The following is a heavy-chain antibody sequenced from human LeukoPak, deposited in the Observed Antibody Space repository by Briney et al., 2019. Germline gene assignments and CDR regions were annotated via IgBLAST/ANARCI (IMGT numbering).Heavy chain of an antibody. CDR3: ARDHDYGSGNWFDP. V-gene: IGHV4-59*01. J-gene: IGHJ5*02. Sequence: PSETLSLTCTVSGGSISSYYWSWIRQPPGKGLEWIGYIYYSGSTNYNPSLKSRVTISVDTSKNQFSLKLSSVTAADAAVYYCARDHDYGSGNWFDPWGQGTLVTVSS. CDR2: IYYSGST. CDR1: GGSISSYY. D-gene: IGHD3-10*01.